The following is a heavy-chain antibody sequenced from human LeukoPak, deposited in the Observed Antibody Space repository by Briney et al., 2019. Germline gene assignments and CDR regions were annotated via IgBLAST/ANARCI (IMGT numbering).Heavy chain of an antibody. CDR2: IRYDGSNK. CDR3: AKDRGGSYYHYFDY. D-gene: IGHD1-26*01. Sequence: GGSLRLSCAASGFTFSSYGMHWVRQAPGKGLEWVAFIRYDGSNKYYADSVKGRFTISRDNSKNTLYLQMNSLRAEDTAVYYCAKDRGGSYYHYFDYWGQGTPVTVSS. V-gene: IGHV3-30*02. CDR1: GFTFSSYG. J-gene: IGHJ4*02.